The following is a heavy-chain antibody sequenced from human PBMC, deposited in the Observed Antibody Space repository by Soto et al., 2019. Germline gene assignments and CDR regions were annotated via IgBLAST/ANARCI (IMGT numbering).Heavy chain of an antibody. CDR1: GYSFTSYW. CDR3: ARLAMATRRGYYGMDV. Sequence: EVQLVQSGAEVKKPGESLRISCKGSGYSFTSYWISWVGQMPGKGLEWMGRIDPSDSYTNYSPSFQGHVTISADKSISTAYLQWSSLKASDTAMYYCARLAMATRRGYYGMDVWGQGTTVTVSS. D-gene: IGHD5-12*01. V-gene: IGHV5-10-1*01. J-gene: IGHJ6*02. CDR2: IDPSDSYT.